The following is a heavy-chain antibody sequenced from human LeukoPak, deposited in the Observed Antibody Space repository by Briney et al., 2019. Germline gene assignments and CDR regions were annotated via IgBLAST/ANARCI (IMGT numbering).Heavy chain of an antibody. CDR1: GGSISSSSYY. J-gene: IGHJ6*03. CDR3: ARDLRRRVTAIGYGPNEYYYYMDV. V-gene: IGHV4-39*07. CDR2: IYYSGST. D-gene: IGHD4/OR15-4a*01. Sequence: SETLSLTCTVSGGSISSSSYYWGWIRQPPGKGLEWIGSIYYSGSTYYNPSLKSRVTISVDTSKNQFSLKLSSVTAADTAVYYCARDLRRRVTAIGYGPNEYYYYMDVWGKGTTVTISS.